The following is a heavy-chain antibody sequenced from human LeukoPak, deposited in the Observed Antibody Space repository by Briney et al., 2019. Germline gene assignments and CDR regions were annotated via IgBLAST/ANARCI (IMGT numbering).Heavy chain of an antibody. CDR2: ISGSGGST. J-gene: IGHJ4*02. D-gene: IGHD3-22*01. CDR3: AKEPNTSYDSSGYFDY. CDR1: GFTFSSYA. Sequence: GSLRLSCAASGFTFSSYAMSWVRQTPGKGLEWVSAISGSGGSTYYADSVKGRFTISRDNSKNTLYLQMNSLRAEDTAVYYCAKEPNTSYDSSGYFDYWGQGTLVTVSS. V-gene: IGHV3-23*01.